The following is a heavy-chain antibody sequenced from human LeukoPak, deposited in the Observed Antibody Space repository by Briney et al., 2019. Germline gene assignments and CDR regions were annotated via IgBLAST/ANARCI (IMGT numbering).Heavy chain of an antibody. CDR3: ARAPPRITIFGVVISYFDY. CDR1: GFTFSSYG. CDR2: IWYDGSNK. V-gene: IGHV3-33*01. J-gene: IGHJ4*02. D-gene: IGHD3-3*01. Sequence: GGSLRLSCAASGFTFSSYGMHWVRQAPGKGLEWVAVIWYDGSNKYYADSVKGRFTISRDNSKNTLYLQMNSLRAEDTAVYYCARAPPRITIFGVVISYFDYWGQGTLVTVSS.